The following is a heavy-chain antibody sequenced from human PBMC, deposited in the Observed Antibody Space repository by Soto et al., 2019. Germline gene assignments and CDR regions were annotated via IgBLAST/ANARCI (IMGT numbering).Heavy chain of an antibody. V-gene: IGHV1-69*13. Sequence: SVKVSCKASGGTFSSSAISWVRQAPGQGLEWMGGIIPIFGTANYAQKFQGRVTITADESTSTAYMELSSLRSEDTAVYYCARDLSSSGYSLDYWGQGTLVTVSS. J-gene: IGHJ4*02. D-gene: IGHD3-22*01. CDR1: GGTFSSSA. CDR3: ARDLSSSGYSLDY. CDR2: IIPIFGTA.